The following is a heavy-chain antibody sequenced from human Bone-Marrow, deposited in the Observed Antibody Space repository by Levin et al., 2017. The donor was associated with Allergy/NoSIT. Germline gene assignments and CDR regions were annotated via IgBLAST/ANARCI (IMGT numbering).Heavy chain of an antibody. J-gene: IGHJ4*02. CDR2: VYHSGST. D-gene: IGHD3-10*01. V-gene: IGHV4-59*01. Sequence: SETLSLTCTVSGGSISAYYWSWVRLPPGKGLEWVGHVYHSGSTNYNPSLKSRVTISADVSSNQFSLELRSVTAADTAIYYCATTMVRGDKFDYWGQGTLVTVSS. CDR3: ATTMVRGDKFDY. CDR1: GGSISAYY.